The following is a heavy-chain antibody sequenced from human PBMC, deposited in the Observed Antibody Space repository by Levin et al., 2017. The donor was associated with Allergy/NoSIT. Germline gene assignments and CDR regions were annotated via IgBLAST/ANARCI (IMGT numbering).Heavy chain of an antibody. CDR2: IDWDDDK. Sequence: RLSGPTLVKPTQTLTLTCTFSGFSLSTSGMCVSWVRQPPGKALEWLARIDWDDDKYYSTSLKTMLTISKDTSKNQVVLTMTNMDPVDTATYYCARSRRVSNEDNRYGMDVWGQGTTVTVSS. D-gene: IGHD4-11*01. V-gene: IGHV2-70*11. CDR1: GFSLSTSGMC. J-gene: IGHJ6*02. CDR3: ARSRRVSNEDNRYGMDV.